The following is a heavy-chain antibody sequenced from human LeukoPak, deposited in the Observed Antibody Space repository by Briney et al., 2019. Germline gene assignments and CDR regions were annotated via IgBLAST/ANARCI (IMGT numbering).Heavy chain of an antibody. J-gene: IGHJ5*02. D-gene: IGHD2-15*01. CDR1: GFTFSTYS. CDR3: TRRVDATRWYDP. CDR2: INGDGSTT. Sequence: GGSRRLSCAASGFTFSTYSMHWVRHAPGEGLVWVSRINGDGSTTNYADSVKGRFTMSRDNAKNTLYLQMNSLRAEDTAVYYCTRRVDATRWYDPWGQGTLVTVSS. V-gene: IGHV3-74*01.